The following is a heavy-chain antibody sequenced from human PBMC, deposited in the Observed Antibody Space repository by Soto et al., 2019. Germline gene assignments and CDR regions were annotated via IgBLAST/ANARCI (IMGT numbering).Heavy chain of an antibody. Sequence: QVQLVQSGAEVKKPGASVKVSCKASGYTFTSYDINWVRQATGQGLEWMGWMNPNSGNTGYAQKFQGRVTMTRNTSISTAYMELSSLRSEDTAVYYCARAPIVVVPAAGAYSGYYYYYMDVWGKGTTVTVSS. CDR2: MNPNSGNT. D-gene: IGHD2-2*01. V-gene: IGHV1-8*01. CDR1: GYTFTSYD. J-gene: IGHJ6*03. CDR3: ARAPIVVVPAAGAYSGYYYYYMDV.